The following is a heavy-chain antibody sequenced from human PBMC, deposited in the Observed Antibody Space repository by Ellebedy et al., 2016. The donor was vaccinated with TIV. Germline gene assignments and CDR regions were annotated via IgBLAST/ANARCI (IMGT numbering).Heavy chain of an antibody. V-gene: IGHV3-13*01. J-gene: IGHJ6*02. Sequence: PGGSLRLSCAASGFTFSSYDMHWVRQATGKGLEWLSGIGTAGDSYYPGSVKGRFTISRENAKNSLYLQMNSLGAGDTAVYYCARGSYCSGGRCLALGGLDVWGQGTTVTVSS. CDR3: ARGSYCSGGRCLALGGLDV. D-gene: IGHD2-15*01. CDR1: GFTFSSYD. CDR2: IGTAGDS.